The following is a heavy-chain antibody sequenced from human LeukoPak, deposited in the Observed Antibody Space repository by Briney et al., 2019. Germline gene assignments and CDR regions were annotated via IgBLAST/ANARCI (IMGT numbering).Heavy chain of an antibody. CDR1: GYTFTSYA. J-gene: IGHJ4*02. CDR2: MNPNSGNT. Sequence: ASVKVSCKASGYTFTSYAMNWVRQATGQGLEWMGWMNPNSGNTGYAQKFQGRVTMTRNTSISTAYMELSSLRSEDTAVYYCARVSSWYDGDYWGQGTLVTVSS. CDR3: ARVSSWYDGDY. V-gene: IGHV1-8*02. D-gene: IGHD6-13*01.